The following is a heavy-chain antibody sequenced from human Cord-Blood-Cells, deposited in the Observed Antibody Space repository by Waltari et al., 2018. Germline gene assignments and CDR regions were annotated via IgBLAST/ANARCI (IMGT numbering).Heavy chain of an antibody. CDR1: GGSISSYY. CDR3: ARDGYDSSGYYFDY. Sequence: QVQLQESGPGLVKPSETLSLTCTVSGGSISSYYWSWIRQPAGKGLEWIGRIYTSGSTNCNPPLAARVTMSVDPSTIPFSLKLSSVTAADPAVYYCARDGYDSSGYYFDYWGQGSLVTVSS. V-gene: IGHV4-4*07. D-gene: IGHD3-22*01. J-gene: IGHJ4*02. CDR2: IYTSGST.